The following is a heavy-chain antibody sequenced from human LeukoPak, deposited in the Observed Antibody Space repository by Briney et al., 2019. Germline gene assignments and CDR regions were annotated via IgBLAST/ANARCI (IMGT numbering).Heavy chain of an antibody. CDR1: GGTFSSYA. CDR3: AREAIDFWSGYYISNWFDP. Sequence: SVKVSCKASGGTFSSYAISWVRQAPGQGLEWMGGIIPIFGTASYAQKFQGRVTITADESTSTAYMELSSLRSEDTAVYYCAREAIDFWSGYYISNWFDPWGQGTLVTVSS. D-gene: IGHD3-3*01. V-gene: IGHV1-69*13. CDR2: IIPIFGTA. J-gene: IGHJ5*02.